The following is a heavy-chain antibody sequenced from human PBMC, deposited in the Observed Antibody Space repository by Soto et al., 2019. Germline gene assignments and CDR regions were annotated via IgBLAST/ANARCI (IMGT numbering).Heavy chain of an antibody. V-gene: IGHV4-59*08. J-gene: IGHJ5*02. Sequence: PSETLSLTCTVSGGSISSYYWSWIRQPPGKGLEWIGYIYYSGSTNYNPSLKSRVTISVDTSKNQFSLKLSSVTAADTAVYYCARHRAYSSGWFDPWGQGTLVTVSS. CDR1: GGSISSYY. CDR2: IYYSGST. CDR3: ARHRAYSSGWFDP. D-gene: IGHD4-4*01.